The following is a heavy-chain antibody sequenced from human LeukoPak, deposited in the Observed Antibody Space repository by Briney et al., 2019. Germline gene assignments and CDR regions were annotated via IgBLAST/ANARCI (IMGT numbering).Heavy chain of an antibody. CDR1: GFTFSSYS. V-gene: IGHV3-21*01. D-gene: IGHD6-19*01. Sequence: GGSLRLSCAASGFTFSSYSMNWVRQAPGKGLEWVSSISSSRSYIYYADSVKGRFTISRHNAKNSLYLQMNSLRAEDTAVYYCARDPNRSGWRFAYWGQGTLVTVSS. CDR2: ISSSRSYI. J-gene: IGHJ4*02. CDR3: ARDPNRSGWRFAY.